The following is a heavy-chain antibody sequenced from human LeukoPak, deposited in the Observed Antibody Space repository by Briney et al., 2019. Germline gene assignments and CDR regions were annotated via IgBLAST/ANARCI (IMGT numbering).Heavy chain of an antibody. CDR2: IYYSGST. CDR3: ARCASYGSGSSQYYYYYMDV. D-gene: IGHD3-10*01. J-gene: IGHJ6*03. CDR1: GGSFSGYY. Sequence: SETLSLTCAVYGGSFSGYYWRWIRQPPGKGLEGMGSIYYSGSTYLHQSLKSRVTISVDTSKNQYSLKLSSVTAADTAVYYCARCASYGSGSSQYYYYYMDVWGKGTTVTVSS. V-gene: IGHV4-34*01.